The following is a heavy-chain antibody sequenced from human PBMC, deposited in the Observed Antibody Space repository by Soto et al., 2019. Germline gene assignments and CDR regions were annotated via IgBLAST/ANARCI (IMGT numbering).Heavy chain of an antibody. CDR1: GGSISSSSYY. Sequence: PSEPLSLTCTVSGGSISSSSYYWGWIRQPPGKGLEWIGSIYYSGSTYYNPSLKSRVTISVDTSKNQFSLKLSAVTAADTAVYYWSKPLYSSSWCSWIDPWGQGTLVT. CDR3: SKPLYSSSWCSWIDP. V-gene: IGHV4-39*01. J-gene: IGHJ5*02. CDR2: IYYSGST. D-gene: IGHD6-13*01.